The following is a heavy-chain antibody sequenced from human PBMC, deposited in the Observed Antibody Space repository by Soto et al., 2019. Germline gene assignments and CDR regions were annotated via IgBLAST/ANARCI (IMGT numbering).Heavy chain of an antibody. CDR1: GVTFGSYG. J-gene: IGHJ4*02. CDR2: IWYDGSNK. V-gene: IGHV3-33*01. CDR3: ARGSPPDY. Sequence: GGSLRLSCAASGVTFGSYGRHWVRQAPGKGLEWVTVIWYDGSNKHYADSVKGRFTISRDNSKNMVSLQMNSLRVEDTAVYYCARGSPPDYWGQGTLVTVSS.